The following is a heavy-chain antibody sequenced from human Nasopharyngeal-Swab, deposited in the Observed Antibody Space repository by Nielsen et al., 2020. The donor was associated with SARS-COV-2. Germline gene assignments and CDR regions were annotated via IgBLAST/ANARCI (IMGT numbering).Heavy chain of an antibody. CDR1: GFNLGYFA. V-gene: IGHV3-49*03. CDR3: TRGNSSWYGVGHF. CDR2: IRSKAYGGTT. J-gene: IGHJ4*02. Sequence: GESLKISCTASGFNLGYFAMSWFRQAPGKGLEWVGFIRSKAYGGTTEYAASVKGRFTISRDDPKSIAYLEMNSLKTEDTAVYYCTRGNSSWYGVGHFWGQGTLVRVSS. D-gene: IGHD6-13*01.